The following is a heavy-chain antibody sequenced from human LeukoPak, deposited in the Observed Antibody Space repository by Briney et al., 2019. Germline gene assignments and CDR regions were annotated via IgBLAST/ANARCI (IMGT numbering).Heavy chain of an antibody. CDR1: GYTFTGYY. V-gene: IGHV1-2*02. Sequence: ASVKVSCKASGYTFTGYYMHWVRQAPGQGLEWMGWINPNSGGTNYAQKFQGRVTMTRDTSISTAYMELSRLRSDDTAVYYCARANNWGEDYYYGMDVWGQGTTVTVSS. CDR3: ARANNWGEDYYYGMDV. D-gene: IGHD7-27*01. CDR2: INPNSGGT. J-gene: IGHJ6*02.